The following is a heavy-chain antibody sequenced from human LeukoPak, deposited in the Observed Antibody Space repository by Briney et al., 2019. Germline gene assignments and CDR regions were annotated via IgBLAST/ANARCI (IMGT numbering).Heavy chain of an antibody. Sequence: RGESLKISCKSSGYSFTSYWIGWVRQMPGKGLEWMGIIYPGDSDTRYSPSFQGQVTLSAEQSISNAYLQWSSLKVSDIAMYYWARNTRVRGVTHYYYYGMDVWGKGTTVTVSS. CDR3: ARNTRVRGVTHYYYYGMDV. D-gene: IGHD3-10*01. CDR2: IYPGDSDT. V-gene: IGHV5-51*01. J-gene: IGHJ6*04. CDR1: GYSFTSYW.